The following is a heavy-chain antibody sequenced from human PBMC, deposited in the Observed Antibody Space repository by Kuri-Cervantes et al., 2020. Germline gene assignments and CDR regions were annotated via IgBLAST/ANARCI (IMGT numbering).Heavy chain of an antibody. Sequence: GESLKISCVASGFTFSHYSLNWVRQAPGKGLEWVSYISPRSDYISYVDSVKGRFTISRDNAKSSLFLQMNSLRAEDTAIYYCARETGDQAFDIWGQGTMVTVSS. J-gene: IGHJ3*02. D-gene: IGHD2-21*01. V-gene: IGHV3-21*01. CDR1: GFTFSHYS. CDR3: ARETGDQAFDI. CDR2: ISPRSDYI.